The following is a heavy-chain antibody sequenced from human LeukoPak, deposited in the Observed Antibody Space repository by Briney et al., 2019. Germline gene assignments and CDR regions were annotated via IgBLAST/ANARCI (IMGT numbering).Heavy chain of an antibody. D-gene: IGHD5-18*01. CDR2: INHFGST. CDR3: ARGYRAPQTFYSYHYFDY. J-gene: IGHJ4*02. CDR1: GGSFSGYY. Sequence: PSETLSLTCAVNGGSFSGYYWTWIRQPPGKGLEWIGEINHFGSTNYNPSLKSRVTILGDTSKNQFSLKVNSVTAADTAVYYCARGYRAPQTFYSYHYFDYWAQGTLVTVSS. V-gene: IGHV4-34*01.